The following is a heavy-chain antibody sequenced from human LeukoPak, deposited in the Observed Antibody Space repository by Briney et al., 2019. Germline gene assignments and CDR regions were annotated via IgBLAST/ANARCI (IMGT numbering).Heavy chain of an antibody. J-gene: IGHJ6*03. CDR2: INSDGSST. V-gene: IGHV3-74*01. D-gene: IGHD6-19*01. CDR3: ANRGRPNSSGWYGLWRSDYYMDV. CDR1: GFTFSSYW. Sequence: GGSLRLSCAASGFTFSSYWMHWVRQAPGKGLVWVSRINSDGSSTSYADSVKGRFTISRDNSKNTLYLQMNSLRAEDTAVYYCANRGRPNSSGWYGLWRSDYYMDVWGKGTTVTVSS.